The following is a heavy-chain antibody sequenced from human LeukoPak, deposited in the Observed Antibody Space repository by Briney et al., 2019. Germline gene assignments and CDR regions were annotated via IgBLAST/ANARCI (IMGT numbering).Heavy chain of an antibody. V-gene: IGHV4-34*01. J-gene: IGHJ5*02. CDR1: GGSISSSY. CDR2: INHSGST. CDR3: ARGLYKTYYYDSSGYPPGS. D-gene: IGHD3-22*01. Sequence: PSETLSLTCTVSGGSISSSYWSWIRQPPGKGLEWIGEINHSGSTNYNPSLKGRVTISVDTSKNQFSLKLSSVTAADTAVYYCARGLYKTYYYDSSGYPPGSWGQGTLVTVSS.